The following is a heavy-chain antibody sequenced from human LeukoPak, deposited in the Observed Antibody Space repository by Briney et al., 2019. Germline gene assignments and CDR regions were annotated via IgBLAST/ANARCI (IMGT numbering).Heavy chain of an antibody. D-gene: IGHD3-3*01. CDR2: INHSGST. V-gene: IGHV4-34*01. CDR1: GGSFSGYY. Sequence: SETLSLTCAVYGGSFSGYYWSWIRQPPGKGLEWIGEINHSGSTNYNPSLKSRVTISVDTSKNQFSLKLSSMTAADTAVYYCARHSTYYDFWSGYYTHGMDVWGQGTTVTVSS. J-gene: IGHJ6*02. CDR3: ARHSTYYDFWSGYYTHGMDV.